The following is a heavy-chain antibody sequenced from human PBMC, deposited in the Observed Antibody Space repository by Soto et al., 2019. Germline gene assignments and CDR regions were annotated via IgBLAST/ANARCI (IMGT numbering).Heavy chain of an antibody. CDR1: GFTVSSTF. D-gene: IGHD3-10*01. CDR3: ARGYGAGFA. V-gene: IGHV3-53*01. CDR2: IHSDGST. J-gene: IGHJ5*02. Sequence: DVQLVESGGGLIQPGGSLRLSCAASGFTVSSTFMNWVRQAPGRGLEWISVIHSDGSTFYADSVKGRFTISRDNSKNTLSLQMTSLRAEDTAVYYCARGYGAGFAWGQETLVTVSS.